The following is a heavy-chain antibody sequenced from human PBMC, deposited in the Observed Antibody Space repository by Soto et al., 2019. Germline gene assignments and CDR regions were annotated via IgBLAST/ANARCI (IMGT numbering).Heavy chain of an antibody. Sequence: GGSLRLSCAASGFTFSSYGMHWVRQAPGKGLEWVAVIWYDGSNKYYADSVKGRFTISRENSKNTLYLQMNSLRAEDTAVYYCARVFPGSSSSESLDYWGQGTLVTVSS. D-gene: IGHD6-13*01. CDR2: IWYDGSNK. V-gene: IGHV3-33*01. CDR1: GFTFSSYG. CDR3: ARVFPGSSSSESLDY. J-gene: IGHJ4*02.